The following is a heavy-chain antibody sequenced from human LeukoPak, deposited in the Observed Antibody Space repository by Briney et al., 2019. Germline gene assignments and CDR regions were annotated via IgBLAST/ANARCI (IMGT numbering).Heavy chain of an antibody. J-gene: IGHJ5*02. V-gene: IGHV3-7*01. D-gene: IGHD5-12*01. CDR3: ARDYSGWSLDP. Sequence: GGSLRLSCAASGFTFSSYWMSWVRQAPGKGLEWVANIKQDGSQKYSVDSVKGRFTISRDNAKNSLYLQMNSLRAEDTAVYYCARDYSGWSLDPWGQGTLVTVSS. CDR2: IKQDGSQK. CDR1: GFTFSSYW.